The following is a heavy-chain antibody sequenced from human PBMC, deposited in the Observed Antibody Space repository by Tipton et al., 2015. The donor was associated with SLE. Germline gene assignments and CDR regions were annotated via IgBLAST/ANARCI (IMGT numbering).Heavy chain of an antibody. Sequence: LRLSCTVSGGPISSYYWSWIRQPAGKGLEWIGRIYTSGSTNYNPSLKSRVTMSVDTSKNQFSLKLSSVTAADTAVYYCARDGDIVVVTAIHGYFDLWGRGTLVTVSS. CDR1: GGPISSYY. D-gene: IGHD2-21*02. J-gene: IGHJ2*01. CDR3: ARDGDIVVVTAIHGYFDL. CDR2: IYTSGST. V-gene: IGHV4-4*07.